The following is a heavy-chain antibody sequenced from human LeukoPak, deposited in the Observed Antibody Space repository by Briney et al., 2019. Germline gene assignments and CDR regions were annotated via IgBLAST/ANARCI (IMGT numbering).Heavy chain of an antibody. CDR3: ARFMGASGFDF. Sequence: GVLRLSCAASGFTFSSYAMSWVRQAPGKGLEWVSAISGSGGSAYYADSVKGRFTISRDNSKSTAYLQMNSLRVEDTAVYYCARFMGASGFDFWGQGTLVTVSS. D-gene: IGHD1-26*01. CDR2: ISGSGGSA. V-gene: IGHV3-23*01. J-gene: IGHJ4*02. CDR1: GFTFSSYA.